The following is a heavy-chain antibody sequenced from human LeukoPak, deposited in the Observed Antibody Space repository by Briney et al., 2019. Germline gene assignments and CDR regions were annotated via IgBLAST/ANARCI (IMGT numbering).Heavy chain of an antibody. D-gene: IGHD2-2*01. CDR2: MNPNSGNT. J-gene: IGHJ5*02. Sequence: ASVKVSCKASGYTFTSYDINWVRQATGQGLEWMGWMNPNSGNTGYAQKFQGRVTITADKSTSTAYMELSSLRSEDTAVYYCARGWDIVVVPAAYNWFDPWGQGTLVTVSS. V-gene: IGHV1-8*01. CDR1: GYTFTSYD. CDR3: ARGWDIVVVPAAYNWFDP.